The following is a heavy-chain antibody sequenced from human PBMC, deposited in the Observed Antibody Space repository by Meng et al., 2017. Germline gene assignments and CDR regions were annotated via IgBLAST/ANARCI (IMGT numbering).Heavy chain of an antibody. V-gene: IGHV3-33*01. CDR1: VFTFSRFG. CDR3: ARDQSSGWPFDY. CDR2: IWYDGSNK. Sequence: VRFVCPGEGGVRPGGSLRPPGAGSVFTFSRFGMHWVRQAPGKGLEWVAVIWYDGSNKYYADSVKGRFTTSRDNSKNTLYLQMNSLRAEDTAVYYCARDQSSGWPFDYWGQGTLVTVSS. D-gene: IGHD6-19*01. J-gene: IGHJ4*02.